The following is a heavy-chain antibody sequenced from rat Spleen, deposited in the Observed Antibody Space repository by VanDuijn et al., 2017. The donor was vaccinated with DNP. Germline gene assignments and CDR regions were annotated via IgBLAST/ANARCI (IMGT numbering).Heavy chain of an antibody. CDR3: ARSATVVDWYFDF. D-gene: IGHD1-1*01. J-gene: IGHJ1*01. V-gene: IGHV5-25*01. CDR1: GFTFSNYD. CDR2: ISPSGGST. Sequence: EVQLVESGGGLVQPGRSLKLSCAASGFTFSNYDMAWVRQAPTKGLEWVASISPSGGSTYYRDSVKGRFTVSRDNAKSSLYLQMDSLRSEDTATYYCARSATVVDWYFDFWGPGTMVTVSS.